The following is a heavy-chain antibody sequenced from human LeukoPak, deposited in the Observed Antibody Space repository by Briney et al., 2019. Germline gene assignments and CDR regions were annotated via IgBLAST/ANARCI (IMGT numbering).Heavy chain of an antibody. D-gene: IGHD1-7*01. J-gene: IGHJ5*02. V-gene: IGHV3-7*01. CDR3: ARDRVAGTVSGWFAP. CDR1: GFPFTTYW. CDR2: IKQDGSER. Sequence: GGSLRLSCAASGFPFTTYWMNWVRQPLGKGLEWVANIKQDGSERYYVDSVKGRFTISRDNAKKSLDLQMNSLRAEDTAVYYCARDRVAGTVSGWFAPWGQGTLVTVSS.